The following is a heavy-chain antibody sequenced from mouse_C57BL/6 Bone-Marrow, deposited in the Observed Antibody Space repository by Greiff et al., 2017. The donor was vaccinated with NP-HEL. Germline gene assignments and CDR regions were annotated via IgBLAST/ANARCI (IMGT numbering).Heavy chain of an antibody. CDR3: ARPNLLLRQYYFDY. J-gene: IGHJ2*01. D-gene: IGHD1-1*01. CDR1: GYPFTGYY. Sequence: EVQLQQSGPELVKPGASVKISCKASGYPFTGYYMNWVKQSPEKSLEWIGEINPSTGGTTYNQKFKAKATLTVDKSSSTAYMQLKSLTSEDSAVYYCARPNLLLRQYYFDYWGQGTTLTVSS. CDR2: INPSTGGT. V-gene: IGHV1-42*01.